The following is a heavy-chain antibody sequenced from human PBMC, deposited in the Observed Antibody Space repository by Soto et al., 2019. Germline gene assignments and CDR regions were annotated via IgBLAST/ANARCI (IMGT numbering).Heavy chain of an antibody. J-gene: IGHJ5*02. CDR3: AKDYYGSGSYYNPLSEINWFDP. D-gene: IGHD3-10*01. Sequence: QPGGSLRLSCKASGFSFSSNSMGWLRQAPGKGLDWVSSISDSADRIYYADSVRGRFTFSRDNSNNMMYLQMNSLRAEDTAVYYCAKDYYGSGSYYNPLSEINWFDPWGQGTLVTVSS. V-gene: IGHV3-23*01. CDR1: GFSFSSNS. CDR2: ISDSADRI.